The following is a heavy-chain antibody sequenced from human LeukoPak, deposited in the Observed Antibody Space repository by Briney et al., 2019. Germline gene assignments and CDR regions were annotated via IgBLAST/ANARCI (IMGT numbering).Heavy chain of an antibody. J-gene: IGHJ4*02. D-gene: IGHD6-19*01. V-gene: IGHV4-59*01. CDR1: GVSISSYY. CDR2: IYYSRST. CDR3: ARSVPWLADSGAFDY. Sequence: SETLSLTCTVSGVSISSYYWSWLRQPPGKGLEGLGYIYYSRSTNYNPSLKSRVTIPVDTPKNQFSLKLSSVTAADTAVYYCARSVPWLADSGAFDYWGQGTLVTVSS.